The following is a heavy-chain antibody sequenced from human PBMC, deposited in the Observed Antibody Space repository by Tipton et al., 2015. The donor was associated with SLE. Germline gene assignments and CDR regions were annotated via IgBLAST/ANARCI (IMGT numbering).Heavy chain of an antibody. J-gene: IGHJ4*02. CDR2: IYYSGST. V-gene: IGHV4-30-4*08. CDR3: AREGPMSRYYFDY. CDR1: GGSFRDYYWT. D-gene: IGHD3-22*01. Sequence: TLSLTCAVYGGSFRDYYWTWIRQIRQPPGKGLEWIGYIYYSGSTYYNPSLKSRVTISVDTSKNQFSLKLTSVTAADTAVYYCAREGPMSRYYFDYWGQGTLVTVSS.